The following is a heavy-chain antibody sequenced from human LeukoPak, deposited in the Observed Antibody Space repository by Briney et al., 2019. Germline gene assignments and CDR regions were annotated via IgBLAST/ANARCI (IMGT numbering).Heavy chain of an antibody. D-gene: IGHD3-22*01. CDR2: IYWNDDK. J-gene: IGHJ4*02. CDR1: GFSLSTSAVG. Sequence: SGPTLVNPTQTLTLTCTFSGFSLSTSAVGVGWTRQPPGKALEWLALIYWNDDKRYSPSLKSRLTITKDTSKNQVVLTMTNMDPVDTATYYCAHRVITTIYFDYWGQGTLVTVSS. V-gene: IGHV2-5*01. CDR3: AHRVITTIYFDY.